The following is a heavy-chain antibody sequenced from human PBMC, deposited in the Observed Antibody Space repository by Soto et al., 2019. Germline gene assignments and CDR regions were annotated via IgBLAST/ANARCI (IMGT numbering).Heavy chain of an antibody. J-gene: IGHJ4*02. D-gene: IGHD2-8*02. CDR2: IWYDGSNK. CDR1: GFTFSSYG. V-gene: IGHV3-33*01. CDR3: AREIPGGWWNFDY. Sequence: GGSLRLSCAASGFTFSSYGMHWVRQAPGKGLEWVAVIWYDGSNKYYADSVKGRFTISRDNSKNTLYLQMNSLRAEDTAVYYCAREIPGGWWNFDYWGQGTLVTVSS.